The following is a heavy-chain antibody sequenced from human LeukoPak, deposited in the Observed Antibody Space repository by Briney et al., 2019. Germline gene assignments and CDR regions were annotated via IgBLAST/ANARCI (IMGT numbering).Heavy chain of an antibody. J-gene: IGHJ4*02. Sequence: GGSLRLSCAASGFTFSNYWMHWVRQAPGKGLVWVSRINSDGGSTSYADSVKGRFTISRDNAKNTLYLQMNSLTAEDTAVYYCTRSTLITVTSTRPFDYWGQGTLVTVSS. CDR1: GFTFSNYW. V-gene: IGHV3-74*01. D-gene: IGHD4-17*01. CDR2: INSDGGST. CDR3: TRSTLITVTSTRPFDY.